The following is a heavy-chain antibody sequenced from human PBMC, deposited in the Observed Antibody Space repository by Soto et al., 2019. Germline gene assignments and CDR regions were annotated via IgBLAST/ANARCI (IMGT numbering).Heavy chain of an antibody. CDR2: IYWDDDK. V-gene: IGHV2-5*02. J-gene: IGHJ4*02. CDR3: AHSRRVLLWFGEPIAY. D-gene: IGHD3-10*01. CDR1: GFSLSTSGVG. Sequence: QITLKESGPTLVKPTQTLTLTCTFSGFSLSTSGVGVGWIRQPPGKALEWLALIYWDDDKRYSPSLKSRLTTTKDTSKNQVVLTMTNIAPVDTATYYCAHSRRVLLWFGEPIAYWGQGTLVTVSS.